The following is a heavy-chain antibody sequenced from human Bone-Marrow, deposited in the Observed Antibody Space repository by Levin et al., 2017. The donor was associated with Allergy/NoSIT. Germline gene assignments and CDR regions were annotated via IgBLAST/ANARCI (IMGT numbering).Heavy chain of an antibody. D-gene: IGHD3-22*01. Sequence: PGGSLRLSCAASGFTFSSYSMNWVRQAPGKGLEWVSSISSSSSYIYYADSVKGRFTISRDNAKNSLYLQMNSLRAEDTAVYYCARDVDYYDSSGYSRDPHYYYYGMDVWGQGTTVTVSS. CDR1: GFTFSSYS. CDR2: ISSSSSYI. CDR3: ARDVDYYDSSGYSRDPHYYYYGMDV. J-gene: IGHJ6*02. V-gene: IGHV3-21*01.